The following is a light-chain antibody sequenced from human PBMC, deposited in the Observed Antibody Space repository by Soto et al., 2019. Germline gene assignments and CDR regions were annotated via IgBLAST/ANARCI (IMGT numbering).Light chain of an antibody. J-gene: IGKJ4*01. CDR1: QGINSY. CDR3: QQLNSYPLT. Sequence: DIKLSQSPSFLSVSVGDRVTITCRASQGINSYFTWYQQKPGRAPKLLIYAASTLQSGVPSRFSGSGSGTEFTLTISSLQPEDFGTYYCQQLNSYPLTFGGGTKVDI. CDR2: AAS. V-gene: IGKV1-9*01.